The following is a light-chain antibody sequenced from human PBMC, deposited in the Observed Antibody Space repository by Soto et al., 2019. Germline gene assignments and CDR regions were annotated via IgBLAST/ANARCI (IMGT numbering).Light chain of an antibody. Sequence: EIVLTQSPGTLSVSPGERATLSCRASQSISSNLAWYQQKPGQAPRLLMFRTSSRATGFPARFSGSGSGTEFNLTISSLQSEDFGVYYCQQYNNWPRATFGGGTRWIS. CDR1: QSISSN. J-gene: IGKJ4*01. CDR3: QQYNNWPRAT. CDR2: RTS. V-gene: IGKV3-15*01.